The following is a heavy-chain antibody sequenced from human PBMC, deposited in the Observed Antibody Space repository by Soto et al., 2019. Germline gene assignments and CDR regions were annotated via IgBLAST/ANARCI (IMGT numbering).Heavy chain of an antibody. D-gene: IGHD2-15*01. CDR3: ARVIRVVAATHNLFDP. Sequence: PSETLSLTCTVSGGSISSYYWSWIRQPPGKGLEWIGYIYYSGSTNYNPSLKSRVTISVDTSKNQFSLKLSSVTAADTAVYYCARVIRVVAATHNLFDPWGQGTLVTVSS. CDR2: IYYSGST. CDR1: GGSISSYY. V-gene: IGHV4-59*08. J-gene: IGHJ5*01.